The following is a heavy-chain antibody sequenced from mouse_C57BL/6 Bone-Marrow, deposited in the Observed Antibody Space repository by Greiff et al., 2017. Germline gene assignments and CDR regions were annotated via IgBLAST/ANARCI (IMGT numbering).Heavy chain of an antibody. CDR2: IYPSDSET. Sequence: QVQLQQPGAELVRPGSSVKLSCKASGYTFTSYWMDWVKQRPGQGLDWIGNIYPSDSETHYNQKFKDKATLTVDKSSSTAYMQLSSLTSEDSAVYYCARRAYYSNFFDYWGQGTTLTVSS. CDR3: ARRAYYSNFFDY. D-gene: IGHD2-5*01. V-gene: IGHV1-61*01. CDR1: GYTFTSYW. J-gene: IGHJ2*01.